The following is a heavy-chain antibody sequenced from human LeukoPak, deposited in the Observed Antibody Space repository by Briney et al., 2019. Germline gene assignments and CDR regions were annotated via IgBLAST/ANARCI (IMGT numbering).Heavy chain of an antibody. D-gene: IGHD5-12*01. Sequence: QPGGSLRLSCAASGFTFSSYAMSWVRQAPGKGLEWVANIKQDGSEKYYVDSVKGRFTISRDNAKNSLYLQMNSLRAEDTAVYYCARDLYGGYLYYYYYGMDVWGQGTTVTVSS. CDR3: ARDLYGGYLYYYYYGMDV. J-gene: IGHJ6*02. CDR1: GFTFSSYA. V-gene: IGHV3-7*01. CDR2: IKQDGSEK.